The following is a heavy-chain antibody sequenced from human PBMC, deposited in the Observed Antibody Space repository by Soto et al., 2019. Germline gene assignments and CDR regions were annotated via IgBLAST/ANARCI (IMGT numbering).Heavy chain of an antibody. CDR3: ARVGATYDFWSGYSHDYYYYYMDV. J-gene: IGHJ6*03. CDR1: GGSISSYY. V-gene: IGHV4-59*01. CDR2: IYYSGST. D-gene: IGHD3-3*01. Sequence: SETLSLTCTVSGGSISSYYWSWIRQPPGKGLEWIGYIYYSGSTNYNPSLKSRVTISVDTSKNQFSLKLSSVTAADTAVYYCARVGATYDFWSGYSHDYYYYYMDVWGKGTTVTVSS.